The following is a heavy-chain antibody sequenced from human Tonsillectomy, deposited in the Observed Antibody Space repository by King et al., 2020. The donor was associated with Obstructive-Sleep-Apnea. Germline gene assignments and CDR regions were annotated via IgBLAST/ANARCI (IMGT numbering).Heavy chain of an antibody. J-gene: IGHJ6*02. CDR1: GGSISSGGYY. Sequence: VQLQESGPGLLKPSQTLSLTCTVSGGSISSGGYYWSWIRQHPGKALEWIGFIYYSGSTYYNPSLKGRDTISADTSRNQFSLNLSSVTAADTAVYYCARDLRAVPPYHYAVDVWGQGTTVTVSS. V-gene: IGHV4-31*03. CDR3: ARDLRAVPPYHYAVDV. CDR2: IYYSGST. D-gene: IGHD1-1*01.